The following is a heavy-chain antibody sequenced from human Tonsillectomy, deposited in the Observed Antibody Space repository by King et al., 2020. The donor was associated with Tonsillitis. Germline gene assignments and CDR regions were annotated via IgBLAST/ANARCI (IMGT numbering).Heavy chain of an antibody. J-gene: IGHJ4*02. Sequence: VQLQQWGAGLLKPSETLSLTCAVYGGSFSGYYWGWIRQPPGKGLEWIGEINHSGSTNYSPSLKSQASTSVDTSKNQFSLNLNSVTAADTAVYYCARVQPNPTVTGFDYWGQGTLVTVSS. CDR2: INHSGST. D-gene: IGHD4-17*01. CDR1: GGSFSGYY. V-gene: IGHV4-34*01. CDR3: ARVQPNPTVTGFDY.